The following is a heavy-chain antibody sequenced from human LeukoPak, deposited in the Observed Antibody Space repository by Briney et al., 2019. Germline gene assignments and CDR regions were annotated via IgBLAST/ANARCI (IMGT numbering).Heavy chain of an antibody. CDR2: ISDDGSIT. CDR1: GISLCRDW. V-gene: IGHV3-74*03. D-gene: IGHD5/OR15-5a*01. CDR3: VRRYYEYNVYDRHFDF. J-gene: IGHJ4*02. Sequence: GGALVPSSAAAGISLCRDWMSWGRPPPGGGGVWGSRISDDGSITTYADSVQGRFTISRDNAKSTVFLQMNSLRVEDTAVYFCVRRYYEYNVYDRHFDFWGQGILVTVSS.